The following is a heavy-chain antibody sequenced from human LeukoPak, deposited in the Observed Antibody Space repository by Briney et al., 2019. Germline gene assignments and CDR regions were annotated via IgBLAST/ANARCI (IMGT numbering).Heavy chain of an antibody. Sequence: GGSLRLSCAASGFTFSSYAMHWVRQAPGKGLEWVSGISWNSGSIGYADSVKGRFTISRDNAKNSLYLQMNSLRAEDTALYYCAKGASSGWHYWGQGTLVTVSS. CDR2: ISWNSGSI. V-gene: IGHV3-9*01. D-gene: IGHD6-19*01. J-gene: IGHJ4*02. CDR1: GFTFSSYA. CDR3: AKGASSGWHY.